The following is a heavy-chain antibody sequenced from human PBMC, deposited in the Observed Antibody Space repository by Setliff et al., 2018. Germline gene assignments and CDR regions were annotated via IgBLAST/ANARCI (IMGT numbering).Heavy chain of an antibody. CDR2: IYHSGSA. D-gene: IGHD1-26*01. V-gene: IGHV4-30-4*08. CDR3: AREVGTSTSSDAFNV. Sequence: SETLSLTCTVSGASISSSSYYWGWIRQPPGKGLEWIAYIYHSGSAYYNPSLKSRVTMSVDTSKNQFSLHLTSVTAADTAVYYCAREVGTSTSSDAFNVWGQGMMVTVSS. J-gene: IGHJ3*01. CDR1: GASISSSSYY.